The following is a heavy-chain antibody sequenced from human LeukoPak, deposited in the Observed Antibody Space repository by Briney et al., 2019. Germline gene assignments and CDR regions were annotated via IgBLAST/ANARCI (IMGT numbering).Heavy chain of an antibody. J-gene: IGHJ4*02. CDR2: INHSGST. D-gene: IGHD2-15*01. CDR3: ASVVVAATLFDY. CDR1: GGSFSGYY. Sequence: LETLSLTCAVYGGSFSGYYWSWIRQPPGKGLEWIGEINHSGSTNYNPSLKSRVTISVDTSKNQFSLKLSSVTAADTAVYYCASVVVAATLFDYWGQGTLVTVSS. V-gene: IGHV4-34*01.